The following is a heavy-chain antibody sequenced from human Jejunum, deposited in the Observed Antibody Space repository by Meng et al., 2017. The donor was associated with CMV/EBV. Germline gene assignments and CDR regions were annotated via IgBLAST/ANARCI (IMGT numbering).Heavy chain of an antibody. CDR3: ARERVSGSYLDDY. J-gene: IGHJ4*02. CDR1: GFTFSSHW. V-gene: IGHV3-74*01. CDR2: INSDGSST. D-gene: IGHD1-26*01. Sequence: EVQLVESGGGLVQPGGSLSLSCAASGFTFSSHWMHWVRQGPGKGLVWVSRINSDGSSTSYADSVKGRFTISRDNAKNTLYLQMNSLRVEDTAVYYCARERVSGSYLDDYWGQGTLVTVSS.